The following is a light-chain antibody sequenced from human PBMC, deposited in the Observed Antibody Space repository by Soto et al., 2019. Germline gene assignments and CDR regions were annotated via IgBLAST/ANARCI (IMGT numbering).Light chain of an antibody. CDR1: QSVSSSF. CDR3: QALDRPPRT. CDR2: GAS. J-gene: IGKJ1*01. Sequence: EIVLTQSPGTLSLSPGERATLSCRASQSVSSSFLAWYQQKPGQAPRLLIYGASSRATGIPDRFGGSGSGKDLTFNHSKTEPEGFAGYFWQALDRPPRTFGQGDKVEVK. V-gene: IGKV3-20*01.